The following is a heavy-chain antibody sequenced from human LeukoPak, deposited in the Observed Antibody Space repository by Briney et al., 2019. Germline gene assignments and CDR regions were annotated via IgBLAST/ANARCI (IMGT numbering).Heavy chain of an antibody. D-gene: IGHD3-10*01. J-gene: IGHJ6*02. V-gene: IGHV3-11*01. CDR3: ARYYGSGFMDV. CDR2: ISRGGSTT. Sequence: GGSLRLSCAASGFTFSDYYMSWLRQAPGKGLEWVSYISRGGSTTYYADSVKGRFTISRDNAKNSLFLQTNSLRGEDTAVYYCARYYGSGFMDVWGQGTTVTVS. CDR1: GFTFSDYY.